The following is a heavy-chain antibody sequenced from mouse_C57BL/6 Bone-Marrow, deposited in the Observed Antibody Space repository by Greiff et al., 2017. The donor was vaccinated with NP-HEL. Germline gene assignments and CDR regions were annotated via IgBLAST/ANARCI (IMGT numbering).Heavy chain of an antibody. CDR1: GFSLTSYA. D-gene: IGHD2-5*01. CDR2: IWTGGGT. J-gene: IGHJ3*01. CDR3: ASYSNYAAY. Sequence: QVQLKESGPGLVAPSQSLSITCTVSGFSLTSYAISWVRQPPGKGLEWLGGIWTGGGTHYNSALKSRLSISKDNSKSQVFLKMNSLQSDDTARYYCASYSNYAAYWGQGTLVTVSA. V-gene: IGHV2-9-1*01.